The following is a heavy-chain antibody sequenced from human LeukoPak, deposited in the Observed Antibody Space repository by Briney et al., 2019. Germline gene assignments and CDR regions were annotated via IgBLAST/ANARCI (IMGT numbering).Heavy chain of an antibody. CDR3: ARERFGWFGELSGIDY. CDR1: GYTFTSYA. Sequence: GASVKVSCKASGYTFTSYAMHWVRQAPGQRLEWMGWLNAGNGITKYSQKFQGRVTITRDTSASTAYMELSSLRSEDTAVYYCARERFGWFGELSGIDYWGQGTLVTVSS. J-gene: IGHJ4*02. CDR2: LNAGNGIT. D-gene: IGHD3-10*01. V-gene: IGHV1-3*01.